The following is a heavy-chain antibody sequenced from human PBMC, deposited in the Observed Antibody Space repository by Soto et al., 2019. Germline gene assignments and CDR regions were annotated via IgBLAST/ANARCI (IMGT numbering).Heavy chain of an antibody. J-gene: IGHJ4*02. Sequence: QVLLMQSGGEVKKPGDSVKVSCKASGFTFRIYAIAWVRQAPGQGLEWMGWIRAHNGDANYEQNFQDRVTKTAHTYTNTAYREVRRLRTADTAVYYSARLTGFISPFPDYWGQGPLVSVSS. CDR1: GFTFRIYA. CDR3: ARLTGFISPFPDY. CDR2: IRAHNGDA. V-gene: IGHV1-18*04. D-gene: IGHD3-16*02.